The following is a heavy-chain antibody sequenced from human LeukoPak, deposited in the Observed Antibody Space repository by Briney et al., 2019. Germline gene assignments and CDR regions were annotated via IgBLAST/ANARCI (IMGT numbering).Heavy chain of an antibody. Sequence: ASVKVSCKASGYSFTSHYMHWVRQAPGQGLEWMGLINPSGSSTLYAQKFQGRVTMTRDMSTTTDYVELSSLRSEDTAVHYCARDNSVGDIAWWFDPWGQGTLVTVSS. CDR1: GYSFTSHY. CDR2: INPSGSST. V-gene: IGHV1-46*01. J-gene: IGHJ5*02. D-gene: IGHD3-16*02. CDR3: ARDNSVGDIAWWFDP.